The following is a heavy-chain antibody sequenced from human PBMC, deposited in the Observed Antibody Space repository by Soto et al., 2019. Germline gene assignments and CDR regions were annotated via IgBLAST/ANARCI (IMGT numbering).Heavy chain of an antibody. J-gene: IGHJ5*02. CDR1: GGSISSGGYS. CDR2: IYHSGST. Sequence: SETLSLTCTVSGGSISSGGYSWSWIRQPPGKGLEWIGYIYHSGSTYYNPSLKSRVTISIDTSKNQFSLKLSSVTAADTALYYCARPRYFDWLAQEYNWFDPWGQGTLVTVSS. D-gene: IGHD3-9*01. V-gene: IGHV4-30-2*03. CDR3: ARPRYFDWLAQEYNWFDP.